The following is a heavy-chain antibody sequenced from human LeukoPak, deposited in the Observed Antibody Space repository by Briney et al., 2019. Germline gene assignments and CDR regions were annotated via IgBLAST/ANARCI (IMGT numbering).Heavy chain of an antibody. V-gene: IGHV3-30*02. CDR2: IRYDGSNK. CDR3: AKNRYSYGPFDY. CDR1: GFTFSSYG. J-gene: IGHJ4*02. Sequence: GGSLRLSCAASGFTFSSYGMPWVGQAPGKGLEWVAFIRYDGSNKYYADSVKGRFTISRDNSKNTLYLQMNSLRAEDTAVYYCAKNRYSYGPFDYWGQGTLVTVSS. D-gene: IGHD5-18*01.